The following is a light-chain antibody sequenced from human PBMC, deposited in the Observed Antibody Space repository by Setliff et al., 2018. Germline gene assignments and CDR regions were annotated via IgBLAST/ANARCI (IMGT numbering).Light chain of an antibody. V-gene: IGLV2-14*01. CDR2: DVT. J-gene: IGLJ1*01. Sequence: QSALAQPAAVSRSPVQSITISCTGTSSDVGGYDYVSWYQQHPGKAPKLIIYDVTKRPSGVSSRFSGSKSGNTASLTISGLQAEDEADYFCSSYKNTNKNVFGTGTKVTVL. CDR3: SSYKNTNKNV. CDR1: SSDVGGYDY.